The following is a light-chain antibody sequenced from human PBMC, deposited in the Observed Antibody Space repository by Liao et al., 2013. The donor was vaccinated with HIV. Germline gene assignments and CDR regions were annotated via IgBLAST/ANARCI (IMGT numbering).Light chain of an antibody. J-gene: IGLJ2*01. V-gene: IGLV3-1*01. Sequence: SYELSQPPSVSVSPGQTANITCSGHKLGDRYTSWYQHKPGQSPVVVIYSDSDRPSGIPERFSGSNSGNTATLTISRVEAGDEADYYCQVWDTYSGHVVFGGGTKLTVL. CDR3: QVWDTYSGHVV. CDR1: KLGDRY. CDR2: SDS.